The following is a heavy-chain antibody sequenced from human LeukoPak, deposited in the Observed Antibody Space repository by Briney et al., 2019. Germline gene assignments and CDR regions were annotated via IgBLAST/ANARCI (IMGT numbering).Heavy chain of an antibody. CDR2: ISTVGGTI. Sequence: PGGSLRLSCVASGFTFSDYYMTWIRQAPGKGLEWLAHISTVGGTIYYAASLKGRFTISRDNPKKSLYLQMNSLGVEDTALYHCARVRGLYGRSYYNDFWGQGTLVTVSS. CDR3: ARVRGLYGRSYYNDF. V-gene: IGHV3-11*01. D-gene: IGHD1-26*01. J-gene: IGHJ4*02. CDR1: GFTFSDYY.